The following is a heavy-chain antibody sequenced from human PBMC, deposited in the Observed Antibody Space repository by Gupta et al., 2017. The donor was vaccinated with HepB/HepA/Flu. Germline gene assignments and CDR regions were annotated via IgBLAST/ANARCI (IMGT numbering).Heavy chain of an antibody. Sequence: QVQLVESGGGLVKPGGSLRLSCAVSGFPFSDYYLNWIRQAPGKGLECISYISGSSGTINYADSVKGRFTISRDNAKKSLYLQMNSRRGDDTAVYYCARDRGSCGDFYYNMDVWGQGTTVTVSS. CDR1: GFPFSDYY. J-gene: IGHJ6*02. CDR3: ARDRGSCGDFYYNMDV. V-gene: IGHV3-11*01. D-gene: IGHD3-10*01. CDR2: ISGSSGTI.